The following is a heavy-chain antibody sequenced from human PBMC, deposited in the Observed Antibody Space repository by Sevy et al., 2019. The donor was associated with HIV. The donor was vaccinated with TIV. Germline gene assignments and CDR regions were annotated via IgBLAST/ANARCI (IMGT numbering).Heavy chain of an antibody. CDR1: GGSISVYY. CDR3: ARAPPVRSGDDSLNWFDP. D-gene: IGHD5-12*01. V-gene: IGHV4-59*01. J-gene: IGHJ5*02. Sequence: SETLSLTCTVSGGSISVYYWSWIRQPPGKELEYIGYVYHTGSTNYNPSLKSRVTISVDTSNNQFSLKLTSVTAANTAVYYCARAPPVRSGDDSLNWFDPWGQGTLVTVSS. CDR2: VYHTGST.